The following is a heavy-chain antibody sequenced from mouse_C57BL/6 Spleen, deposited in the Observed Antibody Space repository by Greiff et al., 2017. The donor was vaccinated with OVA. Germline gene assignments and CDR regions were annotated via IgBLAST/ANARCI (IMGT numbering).Heavy chain of an antibody. J-gene: IGHJ2*01. CDR3: TRGTTDFDY. Sequence: QVQLKESGAELVRPGASVTLSCKASGYTFTDYEMHWVKQTPVHGLEWIGAIDPETGGTAYNQKFKGKAILTADKSSSTAYMELRSLTSEDSAVYYCTRGTTDFDYWGQGTTLTVSS. CDR1: GYTFTDYE. CDR2: IDPETGGT. D-gene: IGHD1-1*01. V-gene: IGHV1-15*01.